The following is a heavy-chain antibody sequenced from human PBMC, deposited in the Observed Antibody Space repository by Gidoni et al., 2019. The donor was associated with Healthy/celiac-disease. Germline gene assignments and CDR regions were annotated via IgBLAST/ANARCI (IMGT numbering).Heavy chain of an antibody. CDR2: ISSSSSYI. Sequence: EVQLVEAGGGLVKPGGSLRLSCAASGFPFRSYSMNWVRQAPGKGLEWVSSISSSSSYIYYADSVKGRFTISRDNAKNSLYLQMNSLRAEDTAVYYCARDSLAAAGTDYFDYWGQGTLVTVSS. CDR1: GFPFRSYS. D-gene: IGHD6-13*01. CDR3: ARDSLAAAGTDYFDY. V-gene: IGHV3-21*01. J-gene: IGHJ4*02.